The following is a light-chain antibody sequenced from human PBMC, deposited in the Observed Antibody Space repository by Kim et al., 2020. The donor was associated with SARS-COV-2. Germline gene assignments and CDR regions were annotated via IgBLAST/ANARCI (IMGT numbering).Light chain of an antibody. CDR3: QVWDSSSDHRL. CDR2: YDS. Sequence: SYELTQPPSVSVAPGKTARITCGGNNIGSKSVHWYQQKPGQAPVLVIYYDSDRPSGIPERFSGSNSGNTATLTISRVEAVDEADYYCQVWDSSSDHRLFG. V-gene: IGLV3-21*04. CDR1: NIGSKS. J-gene: IGLJ3*02.